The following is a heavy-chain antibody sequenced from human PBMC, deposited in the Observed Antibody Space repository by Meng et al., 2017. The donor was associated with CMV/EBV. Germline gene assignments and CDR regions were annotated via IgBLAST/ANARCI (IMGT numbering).Heavy chain of an antibody. Sequence: QVQLQRWGAGLLQPSETLSLPCAVYGGSFSGYYWSWILQPTGKGLEWIGEINHSGSTNYNPSLKSRVTISVDTSKNQFSLKLSSVTAADTAVYYCARGSRRLPRFNRFDPWGQGTLVTVSS. CDR3: ARGSRRLPRFNRFDP. CDR1: GGSFSGYY. J-gene: IGHJ5*02. V-gene: IGHV4-34*01. D-gene: IGHD3-3*01. CDR2: INHSGST.